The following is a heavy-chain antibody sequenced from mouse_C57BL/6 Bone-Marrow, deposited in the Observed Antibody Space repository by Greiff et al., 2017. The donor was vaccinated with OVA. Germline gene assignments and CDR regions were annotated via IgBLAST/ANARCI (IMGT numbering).Heavy chain of an antibody. CDR1: GYTFTKYT. V-gene: IGHV1-62-2*01. CDR3: EGHEEGWLLIPFAY. D-gene: IGHD2-3*01. CDR2: FYPGSGSI. J-gene: IGHJ3*01. Sequence: QVHVKQSGAELVKPGASVKLSCKASGYTFTKYTIHWVKQRPGQGLEWIGWFYPGSGSIKYNEKFKDKATLTADKSSSTVYLELSSLTSEDSAVYIYEGHEEGWLLIPFAYGGRGTRVTVSA.